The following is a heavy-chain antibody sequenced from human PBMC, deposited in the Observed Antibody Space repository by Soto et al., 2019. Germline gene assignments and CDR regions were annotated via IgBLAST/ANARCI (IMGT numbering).Heavy chain of an antibody. CDR3: AKDYPRVATLYYYGMDV. J-gene: IGHJ6*02. V-gene: IGHV3-53*01. CDR2: IYSGGST. D-gene: IGHD5-12*01. Sequence: GGSLRLSCAASGFTVSSNYMSWVRQAPGKGLEWVSVIYSGGSTYYADSVKGRFTISRDNSKNTLYLQMNSLRAEDTAVYYCAKDYPRVATLYYYGMDVWGQGTTVTVSS. CDR1: GFTVSSNY.